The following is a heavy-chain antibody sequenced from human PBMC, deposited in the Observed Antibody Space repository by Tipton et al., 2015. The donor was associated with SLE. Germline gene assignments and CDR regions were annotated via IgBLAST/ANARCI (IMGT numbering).Heavy chain of an antibody. D-gene: IGHD1-26*01. Sequence: LRLSCAVYGGSISSYYWSWIRQPPGKGLEWIGYIYTSGSTNYNPSLKSRVTISVDTSKNQFSLKLSSVTAADTAVYYCARGTRGSYSWGQGTLVTVSS. CDR1: GGSISSYY. CDR2: IYTSGST. CDR3: ARGTRGSYS. J-gene: IGHJ4*02. V-gene: IGHV4-4*09.